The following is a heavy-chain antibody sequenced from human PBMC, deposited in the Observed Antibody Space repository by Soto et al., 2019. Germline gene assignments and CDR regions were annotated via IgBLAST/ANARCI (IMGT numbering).Heavy chain of an antibody. Sequence: ASVKVSCKASGYTFTSYGISWVRQAPGQGPEWMGWISTHNGYTNYAQKFQARVTMTTDTSTATAYMELRSPKSDDTAVYYCARSTMIVVAPRLGPWGQGTLVTVSS. V-gene: IGHV1-18*01. D-gene: IGHD3-22*01. J-gene: IGHJ5*02. CDR1: GYTFTSYG. CDR2: ISTHNGYT. CDR3: ARSTMIVVAPRLGP.